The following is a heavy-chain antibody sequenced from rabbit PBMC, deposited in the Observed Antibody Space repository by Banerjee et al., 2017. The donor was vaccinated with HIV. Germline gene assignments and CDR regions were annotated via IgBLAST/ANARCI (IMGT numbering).Heavy chain of an antibody. CDR3: ARDLAGVIGWNFDL. CDR2: IYTGDGNT. V-gene: IGHV1S45*01. CDR1: GFTLSSYW. J-gene: IGHJ4*01. Sequence: QEQLEESGGDLVKPEGSLTLTCTASGFTLSSYWICWVRQAPGKGLEWIACIYTGDGNTHYASWAKGRFTISKTSSTVDLKMTSLTAADTATYFCARDLAGVIGWNFDLWGQGTLVT. D-gene: IGHD4-1*01.